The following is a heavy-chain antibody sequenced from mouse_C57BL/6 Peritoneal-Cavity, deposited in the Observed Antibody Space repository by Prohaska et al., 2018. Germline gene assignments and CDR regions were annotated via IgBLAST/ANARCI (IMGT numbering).Heavy chain of an antibody. V-gene: IGHV4-1*01. J-gene: IGHJ4*01. CDR2: INPNSRTI. CDR3: ARLLGDY. CDR1: GIDFSRYW. Sequence: EVKLLQSGGGLVQPGGSLKLSCAASGIDFSRYWMTWVRRAPGKGLEWIGEINPNSRTINYAPSLKDKFSITRDNAKNTLYLQRSKVRSENTALYYCARLLGDYWVKGTSVPVSS.